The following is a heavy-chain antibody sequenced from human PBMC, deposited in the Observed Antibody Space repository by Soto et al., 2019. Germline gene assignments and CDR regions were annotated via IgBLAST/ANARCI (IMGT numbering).Heavy chain of an antibody. CDR2: INHSGST. J-gene: IGHJ6*03. V-gene: IGHV4-34*01. CDR3: ARDRLGLMDV. CDR1: GGSFSGYY. Sequence: SETLSLTCAVYGGSFSGYYWSWIRQPPGKGLEWIGEINHSGSTNYNPSLKSRVTISVDTSKNQFSLKLSSVTAADTAVYYCARDRLGLMDVWGKGTTVTVSS.